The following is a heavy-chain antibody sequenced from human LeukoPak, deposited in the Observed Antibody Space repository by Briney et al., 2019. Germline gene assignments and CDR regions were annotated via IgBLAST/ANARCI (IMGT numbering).Heavy chain of an antibody. D-gene: IGHD3-9*01. CDR1: GYTFTGYY. Sequence: ASVKVSCKASGYTFTGYYMHWLRQAPGQGLEWMGWINPNSGGTNYAQKFQGRVTMTRDTSISTAYMELSRLRSDDTAVYYCARASLTGYYPYYYYGMDVWGQGTTVTVSS. V-gene: IGHV1-2*02. J-gene: IGHJ6*02. CDR2: INPNSGGT. CDR3: ARASLTGYYPYYYYGMDV.